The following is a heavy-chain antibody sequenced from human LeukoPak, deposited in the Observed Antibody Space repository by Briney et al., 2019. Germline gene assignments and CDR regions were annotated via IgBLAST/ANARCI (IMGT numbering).Heavy chain of an antibody. CDR3: ARIPYYDGAHYYDDY. CDR2: INPNSGGT. D-gene: IGHD3-22*01. J-gene: IGHJ4*02. CDR1: GYTFTGYY. V-gene: IGHV1-2*02. Sequence: ASVKVSCKASGYTFTGYYIHWVRQAPGQGLEWMGWINPNSGGTNYAQKFQGRVTMSGDTSISAAYMELSSLTIDDTAVYYCARIPYYDGAHYYDDYWGQGTLVTVSS.